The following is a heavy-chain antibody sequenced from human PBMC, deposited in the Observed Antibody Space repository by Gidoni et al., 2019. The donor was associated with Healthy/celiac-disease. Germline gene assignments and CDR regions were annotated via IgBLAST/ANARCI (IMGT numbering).Heavy chain of an antibody. CDR1: GFTFDDYT. CDR3: AKGGSGWYYFDY. CDR2: ISWDGGST. D-gene: IGHD6-19*01. V-gene: IGHV3-43*01. Sequence: DVQLVESGGVVVQPGGSLRLSCAASGFTFDDYTMPWVRQAPGKGLEWVSLISWDGGSTYYADSVKGRFTISRDNSKNSLYLQMNSLRTEDTALYYCAKGGSGWYYFDYWGQGTLVTVSS. J-gene: IGHJ4*02.